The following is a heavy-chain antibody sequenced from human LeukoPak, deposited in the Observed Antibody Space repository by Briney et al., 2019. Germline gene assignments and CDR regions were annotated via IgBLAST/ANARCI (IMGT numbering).Heavy chain of an antibody. CDR2: IIPIFGTA. Sequence: ASVKVSCKASGGTFSSYAISWVRQAPGQGLEWMGGIIPIFGTANYAQKFQGRVTITADESTSTAYMELSSLRSEDTAVYYCARGLYGSGFYYYYYMDVWGKGTTVTISS. CDR1: GGTFSSYA. V-gene: IGHV1-69*13. J-gene: IGHJ6*03. CDR3: ARGLYGSGFYYYYYMDV. D-gene: IGHD3-10*01.